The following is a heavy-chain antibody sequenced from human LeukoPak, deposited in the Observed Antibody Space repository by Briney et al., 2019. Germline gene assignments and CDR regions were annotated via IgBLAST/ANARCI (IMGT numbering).Heavy chain of an antibody. J-gene: IGHJ4*02. Sequence: SETLSLTCTVSGGSISSSSYCWGWIRQPPGKGLEWIGSIYYSGSTYYNPSLKSRVTISVDTSKNQFSLKLSSVTAADTAVYYCARRYDFWSGYYSYFDYWGQGTLVTVSS. D-gene: IGHD3-3*01. CDR2: IYYSGST. CDR3: ARRYDFWSGYYSYFDY. CDR1: GGSISSSSYC. V-gene: IGHV4-39*01.